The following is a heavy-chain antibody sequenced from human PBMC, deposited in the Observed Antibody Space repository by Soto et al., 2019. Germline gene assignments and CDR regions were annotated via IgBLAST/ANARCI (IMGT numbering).Heavy chain of an antibody. Sequence: SETLSLTCAVSGYSISSGYYWGWIRQPPGKGLEWIGSIYHSGSTYYNPSLKSRVTISVDTSKNQFCLKLSSVTAADTAVYYCAWGYYLDYWGQGTLVTVSS. D-gene: IGHD3-16*01. V-gene: IGHV4-38-2*01. CDR1: GYSISSGYY. J-gene: IGHJ4*02. CDR3: AWGYYLDY. CDR2: IYHSGST.